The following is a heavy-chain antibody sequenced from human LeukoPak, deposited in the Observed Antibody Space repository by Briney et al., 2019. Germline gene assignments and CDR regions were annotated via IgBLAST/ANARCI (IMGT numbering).Heavy chain of an antibody. J-gene: IGHJ4*02. V-gene: IGHV5-51*01. CDR3: ARTRVEGNYYDSSGPKRGGVYYFDY. D-gene: IGHD3-22*01. CDR1: GYRFASYW. CDR2: IFPDDSET. Sequence: GASLKISCQTFGYRFASYWIGWVRQMPGKGLEWMGIIFPDDSETRYSPSFQGQVTISADKSISTPYLQWSSLKASDTAMYYCARTRVEGNYYDSSGPKRGGVYYFDYWGQGTLVTVSS.